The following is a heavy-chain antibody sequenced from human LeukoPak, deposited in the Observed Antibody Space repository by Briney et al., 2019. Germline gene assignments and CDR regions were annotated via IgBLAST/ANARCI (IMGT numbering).Heavy chain of an antibody. CDR1: GGSISSGGYS. J-gene: IGHJ4*02. CDR2: IYHSGST. CDR3: ATLGDYEGGYYFDY. V-gene: IGHV4-30-2*01. D-gene: IGHD4-17*01. Sequence: PSETLSLTCAVSGGSISSGGYSWSWIRQPPGKGLEWIGYIYHSGSTYYNPSLKSRVTISVDRSKNQFSLKLSSVTAADTAVYYCATLGDYEGGYYFDYWGQGTLVTVSS.